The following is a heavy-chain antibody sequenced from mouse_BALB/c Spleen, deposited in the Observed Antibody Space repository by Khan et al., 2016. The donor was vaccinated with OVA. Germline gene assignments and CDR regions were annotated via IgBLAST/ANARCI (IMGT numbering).Heavy chain of an antibody. CDR3: ARGGFGSPFAY. J-gene: IGHJ3*01. CDR1: GYPFTDYN. Sequence: VRLQQSGPELVKPGASVKIPCKASGYPFTDYNMDWVKQSHGKTLEWIGDITPNNGGTIYNQKFKGKATLTVDTSSSTACMDLRSLTSEDTAVYYCARGGFGSPFAYWGQGTLVTVSA. D-gene: IGHD1-1*01. V-gene: IGHV1-18*01. CDR2: ITPNNGGT.